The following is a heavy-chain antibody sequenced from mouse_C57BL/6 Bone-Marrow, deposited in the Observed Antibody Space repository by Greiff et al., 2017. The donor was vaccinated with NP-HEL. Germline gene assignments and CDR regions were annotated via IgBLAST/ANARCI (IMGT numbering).Heavy chain of an antibody. J-gene: IGHJ1*03. CDR2: INPSSGYT. V-gene: IGHV1-4*01. D-gene: IGHD1-1*01. CDR1: GYTFTSYT. Sequence: QVQLKESGAELARPGASVKMSCKASGYTFTSYTMHWVKQRPGQGLEWIGYINPSSGYTKYNQKFKDKATLTADKSSSTAYMQLSSLTSEDSAVYYCARHYYGSSYEYFDVWGTGTTVTVSS. CDR3: ARHYYGSSYEYFDV.